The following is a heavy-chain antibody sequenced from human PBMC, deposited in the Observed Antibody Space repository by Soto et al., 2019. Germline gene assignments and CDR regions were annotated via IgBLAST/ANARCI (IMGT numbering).Heavy chain of an antibody. Sequence: SETLYLTCAVSGGCISSSNWWSWVRQPPGKGLEWIGEIYHSGSTNYNPSLKSRVTISVDKSKNQFSLKLSSVTAADTAVYYCARVTETYYYDNPIVDAFDIWGQGTMVTVSS. CDR3: ARVTETYYYDNPIVDAFDI. CDR2: IYHSGST. J-gene: IGHJ3*02. V-gene: IGHV4-4*02. D-gene: IGHD3-22*01. CDR1: GGCISSSNW.